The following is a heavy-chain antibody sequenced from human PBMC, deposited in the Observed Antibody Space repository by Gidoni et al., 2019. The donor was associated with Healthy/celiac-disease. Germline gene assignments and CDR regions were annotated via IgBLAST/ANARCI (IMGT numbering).Heavy chain of an antibody. CDR1: GFPFSSYA. D-gene: IGHD3-10*01. CDR2: ISGSGGST. Sequence: EVQLLESGGGLVQPGGSLRLSCAASGFPFSSYAMSWVRQAPGKGLEWVSAISGSGGSTYYADSVKGRFTISRDNSKNTLYLQMNSLRAEDTAVYYCAKVMVRGAPGTDYYYYGMDVWGQGTTVTVSS. V-gene: IGHV3-23*01. J-gene: IGHJ6*02. CDR3: AKVMVRGAPGTDYYYYGMDV.